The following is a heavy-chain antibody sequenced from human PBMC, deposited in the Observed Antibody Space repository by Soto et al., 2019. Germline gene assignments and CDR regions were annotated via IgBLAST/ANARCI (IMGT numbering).Heavy chain of an antibody. CDR2: ISHTGLA. V-gene: IGHV4-34*01. CDR3: ARRGKRSGWAPDH. CDR1: GSSFSEYY. J-gene: IGHJ4*02. Sequence: QVQLQQWGAGLLEPSDTLSLTCAVFGSSFSEYYWNWMRQPPGKGLECIGVISHTGLADYSPSLRSRATITVDASRKQFSLTLKSVTAADTAVYYCARRGKRSGWAPDHWGQGTLVTVSS. D-gene: IGHD6-19*01.